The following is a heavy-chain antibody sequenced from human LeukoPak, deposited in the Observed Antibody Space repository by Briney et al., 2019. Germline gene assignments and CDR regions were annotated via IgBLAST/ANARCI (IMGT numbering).Heavy chain of an antibody. J-gene: IGHJ4*02. CDR2: IYHSGST. Sequence: SETLSLTCAVSGYSISSGCYWGWIRQPPGKGLEWIGSIYHSGSTYYNPSLKSRVTISVDTSKNQFSLKLSSVTAADTAVYYCAGPKVLRFLEWLFAFHYWGQGTLVTVSS. D-gene: IGHD3-3*01. CDR1: GYSISSGCY. V-gene: IGHV4-38-2*01. CDR3: AGPKVLRFLEWLFAFHY.